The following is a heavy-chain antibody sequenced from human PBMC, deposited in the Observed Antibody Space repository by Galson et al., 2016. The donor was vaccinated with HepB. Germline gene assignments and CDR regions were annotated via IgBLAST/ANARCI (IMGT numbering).Heavy chain of an antibody. J-gene: IGHJ4*02. CDR3: IPFLGGWDYFDY. CDR1: GFTFSDAW. D-gene: IGHD6-19*01. CDR2: IKSNTDGGTT. Sequence: SLRLSCAASGFTFSDAWMSWVRQAPGKGLEWVGRIKSNTDGGTTDYAAPVKGRFSISIDDSKNTLYLQMNSLKTEDTAVYYCIPFLGGWDYFDYWGQGTLVSVSS. V-gene: IGHV3-15*01.